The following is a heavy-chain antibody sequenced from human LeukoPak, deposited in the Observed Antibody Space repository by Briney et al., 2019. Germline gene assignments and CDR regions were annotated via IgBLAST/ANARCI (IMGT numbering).Heavy chain of an antibody. D-gene: IGHD4-23*01. V-gene: IGHV3-7*05. Sequence: GGFLRLSCVASAFAFSSNWVSWVRQAPGKGLEWVANIWHDGSEKYHVDSVKGRFTISRDNAKSSLYLQMNSLRAEDTAVYYCARAPEGYTVVTIFDFWGQGTLVTVS. CDR3: ARAPEGYTVVTIFDF. CDR2: IWHDGSEK. CDR1: AFAFSSNW. J-gene: IGHJ4*02.